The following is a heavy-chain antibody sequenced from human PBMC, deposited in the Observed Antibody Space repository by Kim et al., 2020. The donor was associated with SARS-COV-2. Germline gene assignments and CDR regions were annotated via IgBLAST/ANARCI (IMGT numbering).Heavy chain of an antibody. CDR2: IIPIFGTA. CDR1: GGTFSSYA. V-gene: IGHV1-69*13. CDR3: ARAPGWLQEISPNWYFDL. J-gene: IGHJ2*01. D-gene: IGHD5-12*01. Sequence: SVKVSCKASGGTFSSYAISWVRQAPGQGLEWMGGIIPIFGTANYAQKFQGRVTITADESTSTAYMELSSLRSEDTAVYYCARAPGWLQEISPNWYFDLWGRGTLVTVSS.